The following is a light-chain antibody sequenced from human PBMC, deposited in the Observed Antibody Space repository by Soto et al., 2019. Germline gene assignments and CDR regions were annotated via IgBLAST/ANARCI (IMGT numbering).Light chain of an antibody. CDR2: DAT. J-gene: IGLJ3*02. CDR1: TGDVGAYNF. CDR3: CSYAGSFTWV. V-gene: IGLV2-11*01. Sequence: QSVLTQPRSVSGSPGQSVTISCTGTTGDVGAYNFVSWYQLHPGKAPKLMIYDATKRPSGVPDRFSASKSGNTASLTISGIPAEDEADYYCCSYAGSFTWVFGGGTKLTVL.